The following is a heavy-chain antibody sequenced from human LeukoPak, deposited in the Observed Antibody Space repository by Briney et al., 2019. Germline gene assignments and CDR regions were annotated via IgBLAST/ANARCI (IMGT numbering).Heavy chain of an antibody. Sequence: SETLSLTCTVPGGSISSSSYYWSWIRQPPGKGLEWIGEINHSGSTNYNPSLKSRVTISVDTSKNQFSLKLSSVTAADAAVYYCARVRGVEPPTRLGYCSSTSCWGAPRYFDYWGQGTLVTVSS. CDR2: INHSGST. CDR3: ARVRGVEPPTRLGYCSSTSCWGAPRYFDY. CDR1: GGSISSSSYY. V-gene: IGHV4-39*07. D-gene: IGHD2-2*01. J-gene: IGHJ4*02.